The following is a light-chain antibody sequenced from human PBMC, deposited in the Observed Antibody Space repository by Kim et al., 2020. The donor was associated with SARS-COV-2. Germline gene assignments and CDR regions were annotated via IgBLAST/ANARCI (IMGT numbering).Light chain of an antibody. Sequence: EIVLTQSPGTLSLSPGEGATLSCRASQSVGTYLAWYRQRPGQAPRLLMYGASMRATGISDRFSGSGSGTDFTLTITRLEPEDFAVYYCQRYGSSPYTFGQGTKLEI. CDR2: GAS. V-gene: IGKV3-20*01. CDR1: QSVGTY. J-gene: IGKJ2*01. CDR3: QRYGSSPYT.